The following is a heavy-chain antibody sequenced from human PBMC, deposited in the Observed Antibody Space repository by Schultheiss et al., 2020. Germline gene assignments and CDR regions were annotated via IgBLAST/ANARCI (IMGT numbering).Heavy chain of an antibody. CDR1: GFTFSINA. CDR3: ARGWQQLHFDY. CDR2: ISSSGSTI. J-gene: IGHJ4*02. V-gene: IGHV3-11*01. Sequence: GGSLRLSCAASGFTFSINAMSWIRQAPGKGLEWVSYISSSGSTIYYADSVKGRFTISRDNAKNSLYLQMTSLRAEDTALYYCARGWQQLHFDYWGQGTLVNVSS. D-gene: IGHD2-15*01.